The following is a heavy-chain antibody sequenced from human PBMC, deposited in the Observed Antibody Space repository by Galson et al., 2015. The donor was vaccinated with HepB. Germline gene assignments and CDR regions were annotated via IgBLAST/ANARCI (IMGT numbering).Heavy chain of an antibody. D-gene: IGHD2-15*01. CDR3: ARVTPLSVVEGGNALGY. CDR2: INAGNGNT. CDR1: GYTFTSYT. Sequence: SVKVSCKASGYTFTSYTVHWVRQAPGQRLEWMGWINAGNGNTIYSQRFQGRVTITRDTSASTVYMELSSLRSEDTAVYYCARVTPLSVVEGGNALGYWGQGTLVTVSS. J-gene: IGHJ4*02. V-gene: IGHV1-3*01.